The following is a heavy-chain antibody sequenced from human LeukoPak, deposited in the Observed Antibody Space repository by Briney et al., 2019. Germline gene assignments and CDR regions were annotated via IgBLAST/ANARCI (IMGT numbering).Heavy chain of an antibody. D-gene: IGHD6-6*01. Sequence: ASVKVSCKASGGTFSSYAISWVRQAPGQGLEWMGWISAYNGNTNYAQKLQGRVTMTTDTSTSTAYMELRSLRSDDTAVYYCARDLSLGSSSPRPVDYWGQGTLVTVSS. CDR1: GGTFSSYA. CDR3: ARDLSLGSSSPRPVDY. V-gene: IGHV1-18*01. CDR2: ISAYNGNT. J-gene: IGHJ4*02.